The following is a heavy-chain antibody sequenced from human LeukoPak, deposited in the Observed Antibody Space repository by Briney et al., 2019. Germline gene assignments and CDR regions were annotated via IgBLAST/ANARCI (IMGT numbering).Heavy chain of an antibody. V-gene: IGHV4-59*01. J-gene: IGHJ1*01. CDR2: IYYSGST. D-gene: IGHD4-17*01. CDR3: ARVESGYGDYLHTALAEYFQH. Sequence: SETLSLTCTVSGGSISSYYWSWIRQPPGKGREWIGYIYYSGSTNYNPSLKSRVTISVDTSKNQFSLKLSSVTAADPAVYYCARVESGYGDYLHTALAEYFQHWGQGTLVTVSS. CDR1: GGSISSYY.